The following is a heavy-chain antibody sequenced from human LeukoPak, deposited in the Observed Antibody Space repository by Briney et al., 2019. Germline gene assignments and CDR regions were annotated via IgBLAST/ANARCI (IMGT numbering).Heavy chain of an antibody. Sequence: PSETLSLTCTVSGRSISSGSYYWSWIRQPAGKGLEWIGRIYTSGSTNYNPSLKSRVTISVDTSKNQFSLKLSSVTAADTAVYYCARDPGGGWYYFDYWGQGTLVTVSS. CDR1: GRSISSGSYY. D-gene: IGHD6-19*01. J-gene: IGHJ4*02. CDR2: IYTSGST. CDR3: ARDPGGGWYYFDY. V-gene: IGHV4-61*02.